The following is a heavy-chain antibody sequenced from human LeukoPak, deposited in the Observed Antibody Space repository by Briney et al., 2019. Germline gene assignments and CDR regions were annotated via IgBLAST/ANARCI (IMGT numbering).Heavy chain of an antibody. CDR1: GYSISSGYY. CDR2: IYHSGST. CDR3: ATLTERSGGQEPYYFDY. J-gene: IGHJ4*02. Sequence: KPSETLSLTCTVSGYSISSGYYWGWIRQPPGKGLEWIGSIYHSGSTYYNPSLKSRVTISVDTSKNQFSLKLSSVTAADTAVYYCATLTERSGGQEPYYFDYWGQGTLVTVSS. V-gene: IGHV4-38-2*02. D-gene: IGHD1-14*01.